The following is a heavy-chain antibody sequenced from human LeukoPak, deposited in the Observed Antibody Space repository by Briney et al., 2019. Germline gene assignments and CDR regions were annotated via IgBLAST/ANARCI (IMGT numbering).Heavy chain of an antibody. J-gene: IGHJ4*02. Sequence: GGSLRLSCAASGFTVSINYMSWVRQAPGKGLEWVSVIYSGGSTYYADSVKGRFTISRDNSKNTLYLQMNSLRAEDTAVYYCAKGAGIAVAGTATQSDYWGQGTLVTVSS. CDR2: IYSGGST. CDR1: GFTVSINY. V-gene: IGHV3-53*01. D-gene: IGHD6-19*01. CDR3: AKGAGIAVAGTATQSDY.